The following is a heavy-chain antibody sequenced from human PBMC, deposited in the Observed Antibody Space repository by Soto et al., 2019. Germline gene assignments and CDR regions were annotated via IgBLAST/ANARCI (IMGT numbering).Heavy chain of an antibody. Sequence: GGSLRLSCAASGFTFSNYNMNWVRQAPVKGLEWVSYISSSSSIIHYADSVKGRFTISRDNAKNSLYLQMNSLRAEDTAVYYCARDDYPYYYDSSGYHFDYWGQGTLVTVSS. J-gene: IGHJ4*02. CDR1: GFTFSNYN. V-gene: IGHV3-48*01. CDR3: ARDDYPYYYDSSGYHFDY. D-gene: IGHD3-22*01. CDR2: ISSSSSII.